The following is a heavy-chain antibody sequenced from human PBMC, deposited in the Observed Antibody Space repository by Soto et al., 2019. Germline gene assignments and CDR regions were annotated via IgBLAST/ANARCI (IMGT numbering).Heavy chain of an antibody. J-gene: IGHJ5*02. CDR1: GYTFTSYA. V-gene: IGHV1-3*01. D-gene: IGHD3-3*01. Sequence: QVPLVQYGAEAKKPGASVKVSCKASGYTFTSYAMHWVRQAPGQRLEWMGWINAGNGNTKYSQKFQVRVTITRETSASTAYMHLSCQGSEATALDYFARSAHVLGFVECLSNWIDPWGQGTLVTVSS. CDR3: ARSAHVLGFVECLSNWIDP. CDR2: INAGNGNT.